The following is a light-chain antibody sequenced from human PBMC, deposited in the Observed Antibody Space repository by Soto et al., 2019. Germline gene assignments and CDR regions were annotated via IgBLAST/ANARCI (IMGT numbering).Light chain of an antibody. J-gene: IGKJ4*01. CDR2: AAS. V-gene: IGKV1-39*01. CDR1: QNINSY. Sequence: DIQMTQSPSSLSASVGDRVTITCRASQNINSYLNWYQQKPGKAPKLLIYAASSLQSGVPSRFSGSGSVTDFTLTISSLQPEDFATYYCQQSYSTGLTFGGGTKVEIK. CDR3: QQSYSTGLT.